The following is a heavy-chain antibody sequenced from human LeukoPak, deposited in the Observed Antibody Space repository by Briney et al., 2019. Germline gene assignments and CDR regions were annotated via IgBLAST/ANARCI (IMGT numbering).Heavy chain of an antibody. V-gene: IGHV1-69*05. CDR2: IIPIFGTA. CDR1: GGTFSSYA. J-gene: IGHJ3*02. CDR3: ARDRRDGYNGPAFDI. D-gene: IGHD5-24*01. Sequence: SVKVSCKASGGTFSSYAISWVRQAPGQGLEWMGGIIPIFGTANCAQKFQGRVTITTDESTSTAYMELSSLRSENTAVYYCARDRRDGYNGPAFDIWGQGTMVTVSS.